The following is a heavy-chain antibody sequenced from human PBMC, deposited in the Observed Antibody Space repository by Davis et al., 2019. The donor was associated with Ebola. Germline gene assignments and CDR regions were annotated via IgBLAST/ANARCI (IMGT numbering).Heavy chain of an antibody. J-gene: IGHJ3*02. CDR1: GGTFSSYA. CDR3: ARDGYCSSTSYCAFDI. CDR2: IIPIFGTA. Sequence: SVKVSCKASGGTFSSYAISWVRQAPGQGLEWMGGIIPIFGTANYAQKFQGRVTITADESTSTAYMELSSLRSEDTAVYYCARDGYCSSTSYCAFDIWGQGTMVTVSS. V-gene: IGHV1-69*13. D-gene: IGHD2-2*03.